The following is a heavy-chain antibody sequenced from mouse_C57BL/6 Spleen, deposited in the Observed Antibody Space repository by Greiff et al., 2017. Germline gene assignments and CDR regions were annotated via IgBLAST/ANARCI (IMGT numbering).Heavy chain of an antibody. CDR2: INYDGSST. CDR1: GFTFSDYY. V-gene: IGHV5-16*01. Sequence: EVKLVESEGGLVQPGSSMKLSCTASGFTFSDYYMAWVRQVPEKGLEWVANINYDGSSTYYLDSLKSRFIISRDNAKNILYLQMSSLKSEDTATYYCARVEYYGSSVDYWGQGTTLTVSS. CDR3: ARVEYYGSSVDY. D-gene: IGHD1-1*01. J-gene: IGHJ2*01.